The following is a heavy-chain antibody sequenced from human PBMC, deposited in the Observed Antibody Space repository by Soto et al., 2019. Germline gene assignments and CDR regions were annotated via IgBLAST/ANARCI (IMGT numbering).Heavy chain of an antibody. CDR3: ASSASPDAY. Sequence: EVQLLESGGGFVQPGGSLRLSCAASGFTFTNYALSWVRQAPGKGLEWVSTIGGGSGSTSYADSVKGRFSISRENSKNTLYLQMSSLRAEDTALYYCASSASPDAYWGQGTLVTVSS. CDR2: IGGGSGST. J-gene: IGHJ4*02. CDR1: GFTFTNYA. D-gene: IGHD2-15*01. V-gene: IGHV3-23*01.